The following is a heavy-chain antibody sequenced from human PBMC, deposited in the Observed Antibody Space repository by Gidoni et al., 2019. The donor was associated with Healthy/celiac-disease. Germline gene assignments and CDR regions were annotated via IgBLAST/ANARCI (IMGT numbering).Heavy chain of an antibody. V-gene: IGHV3-33*01. CDR2: IWYDGSNK. CDR1: GFPFSSHG. D-gene: IGHD1-26*01. CDR3: ARENSGSYPGFGRYYFDY. Sequence: QVQPVASGGGVVQPGGSLRPSVAAPGFPFSSHGRHWVRQAPGKGLEWVAVIWYDGSNKYYADSGKGRVTISRDNSKNTLYLQMNSLRAEDTAVYYCARENSGSYPGFGRYYFDYWGQGTLVTVSS. J-gene: IGHJ4*02.